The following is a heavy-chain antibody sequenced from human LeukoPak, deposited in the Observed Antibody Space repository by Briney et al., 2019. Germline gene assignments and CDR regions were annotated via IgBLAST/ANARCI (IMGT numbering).Heavy chain of an antibody. V-gene: IGHV3-30*18. CDR3: AKDQGWTFDY. CDR2: ISYDGSNK. J-gene: IGHJ4*02. Sequence: GGSLRLSCAASGFTFSSYGMHWVRQAPGKGLEWVAVISYDGSNKYYADSVKGRFTISRDNSKNTLYLQMNSLRAEDTAVYYCAKDQGWTFDYWGKGTLVTASS. D-gene: IGHD6-19*01. CDR1: GFTFSSYG.